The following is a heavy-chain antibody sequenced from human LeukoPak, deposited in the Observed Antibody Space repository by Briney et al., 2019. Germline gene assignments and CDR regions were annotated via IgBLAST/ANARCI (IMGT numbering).Heavy chain of an antibody. CDR3: ARGDYYDSSGYYYARSFDY. Sequence: ASVKVSCKASGYTFNSYGISWVRQAPGQGLEWMGWISAYNGNTNYAQKLQGRVTMTTDTSTSTAYMELRSLRSDDTAVYYCARGDYYDSSGYYYARSFDYWGQGTLVTVSS. CDR2: ISAYNGNT. D-gene: IGHD3-22*01. V-gene: IGHV1-18*01. CDR1: GYTFNSYG. J-gene: IGHJ4*02.